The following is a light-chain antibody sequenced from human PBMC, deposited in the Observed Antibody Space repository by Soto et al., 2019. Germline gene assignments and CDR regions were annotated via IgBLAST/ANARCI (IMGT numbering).Light chain of an antibody. J-gene: IGLJ2*01. CDR2: DVS. Sequence: QSALTQPASVSGSPGQSITISCTGTSSDVGTYNYVSWYQQHPGKAPKLMIYDVSDRPSGVSNRFSGSKSGNTASLTISGLQTEDEADYYCSSSTSSSTLVVFGGGTKLTVL. CDR1: SSDVGTYNY. CDR3: SSSTSSSTLVV. V-gene: IGLV2-14*01.